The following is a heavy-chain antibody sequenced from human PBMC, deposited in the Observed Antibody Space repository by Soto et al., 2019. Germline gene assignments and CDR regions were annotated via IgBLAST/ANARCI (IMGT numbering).Heavy chain of an antibody. CDR1: GFTLSDHY. J-gene: IGHJ4*02. CDR2: TRNKANSYTT. V-gene: IGHV3-72*01. D-gene: IGHD3-22*01. Sequence: EVQLVASGGGLVQPGGSLRLSCAASGFTLSDHYMDWVRQAPGKGLEWVGRTRNKANSYTTEYAASVKGRFTISRXDSKNSLYLQMNSLKTEDTAVYYCARGDSSGYNNYWGQGTLVTVSA. CDR3: ARGDSSGYNNY.